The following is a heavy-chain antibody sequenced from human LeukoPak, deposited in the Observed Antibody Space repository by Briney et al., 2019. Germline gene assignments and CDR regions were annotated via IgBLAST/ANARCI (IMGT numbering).Heavy chain of an antibody. CDR1: RFTFSSYA. V-gene: IGHV3-23*01. Sequence: GGSLRLSCAASRFTFSSYAMSWVRQAPGKGLEWVSGISGSGDTTYYADSVKGRFTISRDNAKNSLYLQMNSLRAEDTAVYFCARGTLGAWGWWGQGTLVTVSA. J-gene: IGHJ4*02. D-gene: IGHD6-19*01. CDR2: ISGSGDTT. CDR3: ARGTLGAWGW.